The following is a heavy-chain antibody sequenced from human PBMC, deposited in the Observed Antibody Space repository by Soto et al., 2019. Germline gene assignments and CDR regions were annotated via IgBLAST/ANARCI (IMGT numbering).Heavy chain of an antibody. J-gene: IGHJ6*02. CDR3: ARGVRSITMIFGMDV. CDR1: GGSISSGGYY. D-gene: IGHD3-22*01. V-gene: IGHV4-31*03. CDR2: IYYSGST. Sequence: SETLSLTCTVSGGSISSGGYYWSWIRQHLGKGLEWIGYIYYSGSTYYNPSLKSRVTISVDTSKNQFSLKLSSVTAADTAVYYCARGVRSITMIFGMDVWGQGTTVTVSS.